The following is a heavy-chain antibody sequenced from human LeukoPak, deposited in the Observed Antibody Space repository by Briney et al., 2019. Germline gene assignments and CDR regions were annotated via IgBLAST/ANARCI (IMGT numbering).Heavy chain of an antibody. CDR2: INPRGGST. CDR3: ARSYDSSGYYSPGGY. D-gene: IGHD3-22*01. CDR1: GYTFTSYG. V-gene: IGHV1-46*01. Sequence: ASVKVSCKASGYTFTSYGISWVRQAPGQGLEWMGIINPRGGSTSYTQKFQGRVTITADESTSTAYMELSSLRSEDTAVYYCARSYDSSGYYSPGGYWGQGTLVTVSS. J-gene: IGHJ4*02.